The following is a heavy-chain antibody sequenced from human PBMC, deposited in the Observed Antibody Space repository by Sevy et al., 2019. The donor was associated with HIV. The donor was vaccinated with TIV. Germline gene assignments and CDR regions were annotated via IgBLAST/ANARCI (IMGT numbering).Heavy chain of an antibody. CDR2: ISWNGFST. D-gene: IGHD5-18*01. J-gene: IGHJ6*02. V-gene: IGHV3-9*01. CDR1: GSGFRFDDYA. Sequence: RGSLRLSCVASGSGFRFDDYAMNWVRQAPGKGVEWVAGISWNGFSTGYGDSVKGRATISRDNAKNSVYLKMNTLRDEDTALYYCAKHTVPVGYRFDYQYTYYYGMDVWGQGTTVNVSS. CDR3: AKHTVPVGYRFDYQYTYYYGMDV.